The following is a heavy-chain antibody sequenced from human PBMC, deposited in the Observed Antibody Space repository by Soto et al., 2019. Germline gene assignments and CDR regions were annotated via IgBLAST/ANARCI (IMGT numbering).Heavy chain of an antibody. Sequence: DSLKISWEGSGYSFTSYLIGWVRPMPGKGLEWMGIIYPGDSYTRYSPSFQGQVTISADKSISTAYLQWSSLKASDTAMYYCARKETTVTTLAFDIWGQGTMVTVSS. D-gene: IGHD4-17*01. V-gene: IGHV5-51*01. CDR1: GYSFTSYL. J-gene: IGHJ3*02. CDR3: ARKETTVTTLAFDI. CDR2: IYPGDSYT.